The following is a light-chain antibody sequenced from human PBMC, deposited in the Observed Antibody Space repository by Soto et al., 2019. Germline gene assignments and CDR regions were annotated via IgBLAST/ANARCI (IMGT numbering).Light chain of an antibody. V-gene: IGLV2-8*01. CDR3: SAYAGSNAVV. Sequence: SALTQPPSASGSPGQSVTIYCAGTSSDVGLYDYVSWYQQHPAKAPKLLIYEVNKRPSGVPDRFSGSKSGNTASLTVSGLQAEDEAHYYCSAYAGSNAVVFGGGTKVTVL. J-gene: IGLJ2*01. CDR2: EVN. CDR1: SSDVGLYDY.